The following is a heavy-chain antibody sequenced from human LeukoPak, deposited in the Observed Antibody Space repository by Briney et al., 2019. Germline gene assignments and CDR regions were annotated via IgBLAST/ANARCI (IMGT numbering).Heavy chain of an antibody. Sequence: PGGSLRLSCAASGFTFSDYYMSWIRQAPGKGLEGVSYISSSGSTIYYADSVKGRFTISRDNAKNSLYLQMNSLRAEDTAVYYCARASSTVTTLFDYWGQGTLVTVSS. D-gene: IGHD4-17*01. CDR1: GFTFSDYY. CDR2: ISSSGSTI. CDR3: ARASSTVTTLFDY. J-gene: IGHJ4*02. V-gene: IGHV3-11*04.